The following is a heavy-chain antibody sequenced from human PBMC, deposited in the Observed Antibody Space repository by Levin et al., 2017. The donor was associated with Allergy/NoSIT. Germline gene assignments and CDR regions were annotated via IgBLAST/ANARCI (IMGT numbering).Heavy chain of an antibody. Sequence: SCAASGLTFTRYAMNWVRQPPGKGLEWISYISATSRNIHYADSVKGRFIISRDNGKNSLYLQMNSLRVEDTAVYYCASDPSYASSWYYYVDAWGKGTTVTVSS. CDR1: GLTFTRYA. CDR2: ISATSRNI. V-gene: IGHV3-48*01. D-gene: IGHD6-13*01. CDR3: ASDPSYASSWYYYVDA. J-gene: IGHJ6*03.